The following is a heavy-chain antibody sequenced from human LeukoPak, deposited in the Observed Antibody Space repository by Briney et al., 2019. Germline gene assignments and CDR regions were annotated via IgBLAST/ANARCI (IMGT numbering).Heavy chain of an antibody. D-gene: IGHD2/OR15-2a*01. J-gene: IGHJ4*02. CDR3: VRQGNRISSFDH. Sequence: GGSLRLSCAASGFTFSSYNMNWVRQAPGKGLEWLTYISRSGDIIHYADPVKGRFTTSRDNAKNSLYLQMNSLRGEDTAVYYCVRQGNRISSFDHWGQGSLVTVSS. V-gene: IGHV3-48*03. CDR2: ISRSGDII. CDR1: GFTFSSYN.